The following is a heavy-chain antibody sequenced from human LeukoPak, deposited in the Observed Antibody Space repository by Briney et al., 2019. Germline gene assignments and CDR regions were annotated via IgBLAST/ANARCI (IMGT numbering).Heavy chain of an antibody. CDR2: ISYDGSNK. J-gene: IGHJ6*03. CDR3: TSDYPLYYYYMDV. V-gene: IGHV3-30-3*01. Sequence: GGSLRLSCAASGFTFSSYAMHWVRQAPGKGLGWVAVISYDGSNKYYADSVKGRFTISRDNSKNTLYLQLNSLRVEDTAVYYCTSDYPLYYYYMDVWGKGTTVTVSS. CDR1: GFTFSSYA.